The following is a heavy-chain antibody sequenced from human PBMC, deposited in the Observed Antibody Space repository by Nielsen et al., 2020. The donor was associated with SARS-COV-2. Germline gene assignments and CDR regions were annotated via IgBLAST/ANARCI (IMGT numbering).Heavy chain of an antibody. CDR1: GFTFHNYA. Sequence: GGSLRLSCEGSGFTFHNYAMHWVRQAAGKGLEWMTIISYDGSNEHYADSVKGRFSISRDNSKNSVYLQMNSLRPEDTAMYYCARETLDHTSSFVDFWGQGTLVTVSS. V-gene: IGHV3-30-3*01. CDR2: ISYDGSNE. D-gene: IGHD2-2*01. J-gene: IGHJ4*02. CDR3: ARETLDHTSSFVDF.